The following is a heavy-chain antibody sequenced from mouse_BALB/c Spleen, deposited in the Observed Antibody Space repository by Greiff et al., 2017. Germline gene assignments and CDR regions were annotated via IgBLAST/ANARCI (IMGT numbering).Heavy chain of an antibody. D-gene: IGHD1-1*01. CDR1: GFTFSSYA. CDR3: ARQPLFTTVVARDY. J-gene: IGHJ2*01. V-gene: IGHV5-9-3*01. Sequence: EVHLVESGGGLVKPGGSLKLSCAASGFTFSSYAMSWVRQTPEKRLEWVATISSGGSYTYYPDSVKGRFTISRDNAKNTLYLQMSSLRSEDTAMYDCARQPLFTTVVARDYWGQGTTLTVSS. CDR2: ISSGGSYT.